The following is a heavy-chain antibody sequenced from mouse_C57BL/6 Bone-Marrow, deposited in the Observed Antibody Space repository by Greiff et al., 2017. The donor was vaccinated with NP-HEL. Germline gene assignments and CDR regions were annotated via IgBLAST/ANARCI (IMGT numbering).Heavy chain of an antibody. V-gene: IGHV2-5*01. CDR3: AKEGDRDPYYFDY. D-gene: IGHD3-2*01. Sequence: QVQLQQSGPGLVQPSQSLSITCTVSGFSLTSYGVHWVRQSPGKGLEWLGVIWRGGSTDYTAAFMSRLSITKDNSKSQVFFKMNSLQADDTAIYYCAKEGDRDPYYFDYWGQGTTLTVSS. CDR2: IWRGGST. J-gene: IGHJ2*01. CDR1: GFSLTSYG.